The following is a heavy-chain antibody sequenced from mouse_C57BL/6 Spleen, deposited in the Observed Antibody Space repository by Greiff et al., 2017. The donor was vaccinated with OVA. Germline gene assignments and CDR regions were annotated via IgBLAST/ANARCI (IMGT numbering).Heavy chain of an antibody. V-gene: IGHV1-69*01. CDR2: IDPSDSYT. CDR1: GYTFTSYW. CDR3: AIRAWFAY. Sequence: QVQLQQPGAELVMPGASVKLSCKASGYTFTSYWMHWVKQRPGQGLEWIGEIDPSDSYTNYNQKFKGKSTLTVDKSSSTAYMQLSSLTSEDSAVYYWAIRAWFAYWGQGTLVTVSA. J-gene: IGHJ3*01.